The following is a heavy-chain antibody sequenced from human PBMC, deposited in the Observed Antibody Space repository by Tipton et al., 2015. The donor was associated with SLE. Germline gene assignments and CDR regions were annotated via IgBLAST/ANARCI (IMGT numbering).Heavy chain of an antibody. D-gene: IGHD6-13*01. J-gene: IGHJ6*02. CDR3: AKDGGSWVNYYYGMDV. CDR1: GFTFSNFG. CDR2: IRYDGSNK. V-gene: IGHV3-30*02. Sequence: GSLRLSCAASGFTFSNFGMHWVRQAPGKGLEWVAFIRYDGSNKYYADSVKGRFTISRDNSKNTLYLQMNSLRAEDTAVYYCAKDGGSWVNYYYGMDVWGQGTTVAVSS.